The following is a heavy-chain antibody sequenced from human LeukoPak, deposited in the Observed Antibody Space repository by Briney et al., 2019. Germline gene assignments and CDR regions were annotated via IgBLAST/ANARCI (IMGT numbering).Heavy chain of an antibody. J-gene: IGHJ4*02. CDR3: ARNLIPEQLVLNF. Sequence: ASVKVSCKASGYTFTGYYMHWVRQAPGQGLEWMGWINPNSGGTNYAQKFQGRVTMTRDTSISTAYMELSRLRSDDTAVYYCARNLIPEQLVLNFWGQGTLVTVSS. D-gene: IGHD6-13*01. V-gene: IGHV1-2*02. CDR2: INPNSGGT. CDR1: GYTFTGYY.